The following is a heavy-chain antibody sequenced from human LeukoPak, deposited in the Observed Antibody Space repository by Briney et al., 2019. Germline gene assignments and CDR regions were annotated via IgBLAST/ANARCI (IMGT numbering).Heavy chain of an antibody. CDR3: ARTGYYDSSGYYLLDY. V-gene: IGHV3-7*01. Sequence: GGSLRLSCAASGFTFSSYWMSWVRQAPGKGLEWVANIKQDGSEKYYVDSVKGRFTISRDNAKNSLYLQMNSLRAEDTAVYYCARTGYYDSSGYYLLDYWGQGTLVTVSS. CDR2: IKQDGSEK. D-gene: IGHD3-22*01. CDR1: GFTFSSYW. J-gene: IGHJ4*02.